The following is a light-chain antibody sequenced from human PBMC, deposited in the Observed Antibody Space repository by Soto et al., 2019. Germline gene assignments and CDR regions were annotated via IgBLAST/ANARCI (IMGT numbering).Light chain of an antibody. CDR1: SSNIGAGYD. J-gene: IGLJ3*02. V-gene: IGLV1-40*01. CDR3: QSYDSSLSGSV. Sequence: QSVLTQPPSVSGAPGQRVTISCTGSSSNIGAGYDVHWYQQLPGTAPKLLIYGNSNRPSGVPDRFSGSKSGTSASLAITGLXXXDXADYXXQSYDSSLSGSVFGGGTKVTVL. CDR2: GNS.